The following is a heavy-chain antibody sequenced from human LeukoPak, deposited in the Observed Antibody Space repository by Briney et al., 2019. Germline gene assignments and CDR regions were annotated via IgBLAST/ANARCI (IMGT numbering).Heavy chain of an antibody. V-gene: IGHV1-69*02. CDR2: IIPILGIA. J-gene: IGHJ5*02. CDR1: GGTFSSYT. D-gene: IGHD2-21*02. Sequence: RASVKVSCKASGGTFSSYTISWVRQAPGQGLEWMGRIIPILGIANYAQKFQGRVTITADKSTSTAYMELSSLRSEDTAVYYCARGMACGGACYMVDDWFDPWGQGTLVTVSS. CDR3: ARGMACGGACYMVDDWFDP.